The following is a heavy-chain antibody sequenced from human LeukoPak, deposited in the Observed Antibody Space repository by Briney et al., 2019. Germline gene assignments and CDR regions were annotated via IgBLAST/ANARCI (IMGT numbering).Heavy chain of an antibody. D-gene: IGHD6-13*01. CDR2: IKEDGSGK. Sequence: GGSLRLSCAASGFTFSSYWMTWVGQAPGKGLEWVAKIKEDGSGKYYVDSVKGRFTISRDNAKNSLYLQLNSLRAEDTAVYYCARASRSSCDYWGQGTLVTVSS. CDR1: GFTFSSYW. V-gene: IGHV3-7*04. CDR3: ARASRSSCDY. J-gene: IGHJ4*02.